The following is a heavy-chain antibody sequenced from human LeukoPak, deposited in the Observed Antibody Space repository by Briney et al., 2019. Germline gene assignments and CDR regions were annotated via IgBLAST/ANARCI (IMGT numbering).Heavy chain of an antibody. CDR2: INPYNGKT. CDR1: GYTFTSYG. Sequence: GASVKVSCKASGYTFTSYGISWVRQAPGQGLEWMGWINPYNGKTKYEQKFQGRVTMTTDTSTSTVYMDLRSLRSDDTAVFYCARVELWFGELNPNYFDYWGQGTLVTVSS. CDR3: ARVELWFGELNPNYFDY. J-gene: IGHJ4*02. V-gene: IGHV1-18*01. D-gene: IGHD3-10*01.